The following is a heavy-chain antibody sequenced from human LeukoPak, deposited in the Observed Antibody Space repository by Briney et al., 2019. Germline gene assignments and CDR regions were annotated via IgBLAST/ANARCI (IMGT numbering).Heavy chain of an antibody. CDR3: ARAGYCSGGSCYFDY. Sequence: GWSLRLSCAASGFTFGSYWMHWVRQAPGKGLVWVSRIDTDGSSTSDADSVRGRVTISRDNAKNTLYLQMNSLGADDTAVYYCARAGYCSGGSCYFDYWGQGTQVIVSS. J-gene: IGHJ4*02. CDR1: GFTFGSYW. CDR2: IDTDGSST. V-gene: IGHV3-74*01. D-gene: IGHD2-15*01.